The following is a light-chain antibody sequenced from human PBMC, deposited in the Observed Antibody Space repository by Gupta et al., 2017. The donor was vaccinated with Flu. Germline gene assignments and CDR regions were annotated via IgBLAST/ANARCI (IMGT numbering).Light chain of an antibody. V-gene: IGLV7-43*01. CDR3: RLACGDGAWV. J-gene: IGLJ3*02. Sequence: TLTCASSTGAVTSGDHTTWYQQKRGQAPRALIYSKNQKHSGTSARFSGSICGGKAALTVSGVQTEDEAEYYCRLACGDGAWVFGGGTKLTVL. CDR1: TGAVTSGDH. CDR2: SKN.